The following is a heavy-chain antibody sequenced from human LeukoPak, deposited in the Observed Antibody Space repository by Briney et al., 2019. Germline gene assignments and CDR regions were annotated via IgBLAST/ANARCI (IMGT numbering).Heavy chain of an antibody. V-gene: IGHV3-30*02. Sequence: GGSLRLSCAASGFTFSSYGMHWVRQAPGKGLEWVAFIRFDGSNKYYADSVKGQFTISRDNSKNTLYLQMNSLRAEDTAVYHCAKDTPDSSAYYLENWGQGTLVTVSS. J-gene: IGHJ4*02. D-gene: IGHD3-22*01. CDR1: GFTFSSYG. CDR2: IRFDGSNK. CDR3: AKDTPDSSAYYLEN.